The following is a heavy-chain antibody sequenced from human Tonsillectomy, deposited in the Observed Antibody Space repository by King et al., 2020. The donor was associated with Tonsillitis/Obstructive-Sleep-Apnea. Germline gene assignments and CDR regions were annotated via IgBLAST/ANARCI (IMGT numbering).Heavy chain of an antibody. V-gene: IGHV4-39*01. D-gene: IGHD3-3*01. Sequence: QLQESGPGLVKPSETLSLTCTVSGGSISSSNYYWGWIRQPPGQGLEWIGSLFYSGSTYYNPSLKSRVTISVDSSKNQFSLKLSSVTAADTAVYYCAHYGFWSGLDYWGQGALVTVSS. CDR2: LFYSGST. CDR3: AHYGFWSGLDY. J-gene: IGHJ4*02. CDR1: GGSISSSNYY.